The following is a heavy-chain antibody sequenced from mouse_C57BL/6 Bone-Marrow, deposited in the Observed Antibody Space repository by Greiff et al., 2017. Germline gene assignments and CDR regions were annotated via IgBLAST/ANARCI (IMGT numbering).Heavy chain of an antibody. Sequence: QVQLQQPGAELVRPGSSVKLSCKASGYTFTSYWMHWVKQRPIQGLEWIGNIDPSDSETHYNQKFKDKATLTVDKSSSTAYMQLSSLTSEYSAVYYCEREAYYNNCRLFDYWGQGTTLTVSS. J-gene: IGHJ2*01. D-gene: IGHD2-5*01. CDR3: EREAYYNNCRLFDY. CDR2: IDPSDSET. V-gene: IGHV1-52*01. CDR1: GYTFTSYW.